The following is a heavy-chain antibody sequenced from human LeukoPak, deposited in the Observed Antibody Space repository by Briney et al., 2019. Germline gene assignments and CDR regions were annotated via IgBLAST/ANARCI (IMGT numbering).Heavy chain of an antibody. Sequence: GGSLRLSCVASGFTFNSYWMHWVRQAPGKGLVWVSRISGDGSSTDYADSVKGRFTISRDNAKNTLYLQMNSLTAEDTAVYHCYCLGSGSYSVADYWGQGTPVTVPS. CDR1: GFTFNSYW. J-gene: IGHJ4*02. D-gene: IGHD3-10*01. V-gene: IGHV3-74*01. CDR3: YCLGSGSYSVADY. CDR2: ISGDGSST.